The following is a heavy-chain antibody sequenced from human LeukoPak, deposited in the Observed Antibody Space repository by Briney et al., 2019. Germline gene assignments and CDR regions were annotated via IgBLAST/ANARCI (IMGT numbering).Heavy chain of an antibody. CDR2: INPNSGGT. J-gene: IGHJ6*03. CDR1: GGTFSSYA. D-gene: IGHD1-7*01. V-gene: IGHV1-2*02. CDR3: ARDKELEVRGFYYYMDV. Sequence: ASVKVSCKASGGTFSSYAISWVRHAPGQGLEWMGWINPNSGGTKYAQKFQGRVTMTRDTSISTAYMELSRLRSDDTAVYYCARDKELEVRGFYYYMDVWGKGTTVTVSS.